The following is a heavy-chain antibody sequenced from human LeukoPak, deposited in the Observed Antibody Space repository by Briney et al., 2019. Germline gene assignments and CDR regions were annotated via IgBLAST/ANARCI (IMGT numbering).Heavy chain of an antibody. CDR1: GYTFTGYY. D-gene: IGHD6-13*01. CDR3: ARAGAGSSWYYFDY. Sequence: ASVKVSCKASGYTFTGYYMHWVRQAPGQGLEWMGWINPNSGGTNYAQKLQGRVTMTRDTSISTAYMELSRLRSDDTAVYYCARAGAGSSWYYFDYWGQGTLVTVSS. J-gene: IGHJ4*02. CDR2: INPNSGGT. V-gene: IGHV1-2*02.